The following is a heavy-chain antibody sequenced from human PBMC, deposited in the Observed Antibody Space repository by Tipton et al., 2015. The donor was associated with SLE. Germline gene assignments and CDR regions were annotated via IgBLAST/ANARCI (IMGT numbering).Heavy chain of an antibody. V-gene: IGHV4-4*02. J-gene: IGHJ5*02. CDR1: GGSISSSNW. Sequence: TLSLTCAVSGGSISSSNWWSWVRQPPGKGLEWIGEIYHSGSTNYNPSLKSRVTISVDTSKNQLSLKMRSVTAADTAVYYCARGRVPNTWGQGTLVTVST. CDR3: ARGRVPNT. CDR2: IYHSGST.